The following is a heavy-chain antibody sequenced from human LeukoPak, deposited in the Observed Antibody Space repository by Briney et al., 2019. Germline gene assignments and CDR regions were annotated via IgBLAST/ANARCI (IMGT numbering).Heavy chain of an antibody. CDR1: GGSISSYY. CDR3: ARAPITIFGVVIIPKFDY. D-gene: IGHD3-3*01. Sequence: SETLSLTCTVSGGSISSYYWSWIRQPPGKGLEWIGYIYYSGSTNYNPSLKSRVTISVDTSKNQFSLKLSSVTAADTAVYYCARAPITIFGVVIIPKFDYWGQGTLVTVSS. CDR2: IYYSGST. V-gene: IGHV4-59*12. J-gene: IGHJ4*02.